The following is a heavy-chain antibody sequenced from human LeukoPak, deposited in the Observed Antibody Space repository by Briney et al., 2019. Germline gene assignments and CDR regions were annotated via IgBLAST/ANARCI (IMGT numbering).Heavy chain of an antibody. D-gene: IGHD2-15*01. CDR3: AKWPKYCSGGSCYRLIDY. J-gene: IGHJ4*02. Sequence: GGSLRLSCAASGFTFSSYAMSWVRQAPGKGLEWVSAISGSGGSTYYADSVKGRFTISRDNSKNTLYLQMNSLRAEDTAVYYCAKWPKYCSGGSCYRLIDYWGQGTLDTVSS. CDR1: GFTFSSYA. V-gene: IGHV3-23*01. CDR2: ISGSGGST.